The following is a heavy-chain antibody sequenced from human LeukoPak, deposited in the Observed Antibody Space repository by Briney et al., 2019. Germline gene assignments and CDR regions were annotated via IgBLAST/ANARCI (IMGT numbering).Heavy chain of an antibody. CDR1: GGSINNSSSDD. CDR3: ARHLDYTTSGKAFDV. Sequence: SETLSLTCTVSGGSINNSSSDDWAWIRQPPGKGLEWIGNIYYTGSTYYTSSLKSRVTMSVDTSKNVFSLTLKSLTSADTAVYYCARHLDYTTSGKAFDVWGQGTLVSVSS. CDR2: IYYTGST. V-gene: IGHV4-39*01. J-gene: IGHJ3*01. D-gene: IGHD3-16*01.